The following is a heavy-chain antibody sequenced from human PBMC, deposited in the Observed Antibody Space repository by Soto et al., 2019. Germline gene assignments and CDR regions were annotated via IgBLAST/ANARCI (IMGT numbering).Heavy chain of an antibody. D-gene: IGHD2-2*01. CDR2: ISSSSSNI. V-gene: IGHV3-21*01. Sequence: EVQLVESGGGLVKPGGSLRLSCAASGFTFSNYGMNCVRQAPGKGLEWVSSISSSSSNIYYGDSVKGRFTISRDNAKSSLYLQMTSLIAEDSAMYYCARELDGTSQIDYWGQGTLVTVSS. J-gene: IGHJ4*02. CDR3: ARELDGTSQIDY. CDR1: GFTFSNYG.